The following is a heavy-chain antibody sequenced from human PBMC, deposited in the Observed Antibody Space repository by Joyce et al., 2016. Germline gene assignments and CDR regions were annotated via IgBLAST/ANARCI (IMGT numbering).Heavy chain of an antibody. D-gene: IGHD5-12*01. CDR3: AHRPNSGYDPSAFDF. CDR2: IYWDDDK. CDR1: GFSLSTRGVG. V-gene: IGHV2-5*02. J-gene: IGHJ4*02. Sequence: QITLKESGSTLVKPTQTLPLTCAFSGFSLSTRGVGVGWIRQPPGKALEWLALIYWDDDKRYSPSLKSRLTITKDTSRNQVVLTMTNMDPVDTATYYCAHRPNSGYDPSAFDFWGQGTLVTVSS.